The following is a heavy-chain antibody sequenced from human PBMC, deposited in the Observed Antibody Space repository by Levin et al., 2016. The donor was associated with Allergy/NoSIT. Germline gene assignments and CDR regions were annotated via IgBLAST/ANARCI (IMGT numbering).Heavy chain of an antibody. CDR2: IYHSGST. Sequence: SETLSLTCAVSGGSISSGGYSWSWIRQPPGEGLEWIGYIYHSGSTYYNPSLKSRVTISVDRSKNQFSLKLSSVTAADTAVYYCARAGYYDFWSGYYSGFDPYYFDYWGPGNPGHRLL. D-gene: IGHD3-3*01. CDR3: ARAGYYDFWSGYYSGFDPYYFDY. CDR1: GGSISSGGYS. J-gene: IGHJ4*02. V-gene: IGHV4-30-2*01.